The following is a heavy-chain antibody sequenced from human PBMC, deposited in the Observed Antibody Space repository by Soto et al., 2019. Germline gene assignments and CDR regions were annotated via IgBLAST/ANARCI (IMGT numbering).Heavy chain of an antibody. Sequence: PSQTLSLTCAVSVESVSSNSAAWNSIRPSPSRGLECLGRAYYMSKWYNKYAVSVKSRITTNPDTSKNQFALQLNSVTPEYRAVYYCARGIAAEGIWGQGTMVTVSS. CDR3: ARGIAAEGI. CDR1: VESVSSNSAA. CDR2: AYYMSKWYN. D-gene: IGHD6-13*01. J-gene: IGHJ3*02. V-gene: IGHV6-1*01.